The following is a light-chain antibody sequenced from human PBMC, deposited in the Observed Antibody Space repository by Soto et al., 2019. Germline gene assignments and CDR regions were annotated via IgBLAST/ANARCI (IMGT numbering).Light chain of an antibody. CDR2: DAS. V-gene: IGKV1-5*01. CDR1: QSISNK. J-gene: IGKJ1*01. Sequence: DIQITQSPSTLSASIGDRVTITCRASQSISNKLAWYQQKPGKAPKLLIYDASSLESGVPSRFSGSGSGTEFTLTVSSLQPDDFSTYYCQQYNSYWTFGQGTKVDI. CDR3: QQYNSYWT.